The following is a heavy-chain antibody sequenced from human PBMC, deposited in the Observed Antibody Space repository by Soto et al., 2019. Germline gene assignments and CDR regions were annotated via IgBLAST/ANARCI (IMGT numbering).Heavy chain of an antibody. Sequence: PSETLSLTCAVYGGSFSGYYWSWIRQPPGKGLEWIGNIYYSAYSGTTYYNPSLKSRITISADTSKNQFSLRLSSVTAADTAGYYCARGHGNLDYWGQGTLGTGSS. V-gene: IGHV4-34*01. CDR1: GGSFSGYY. J-gene: IGHJ4*02. CDR2: IYYSAYSGTT. CDR3: ARGHGNLDY.